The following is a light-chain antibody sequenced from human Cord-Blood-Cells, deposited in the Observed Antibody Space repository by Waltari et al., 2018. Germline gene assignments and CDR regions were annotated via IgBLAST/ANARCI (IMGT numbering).Light chain of an antibody. Sequence: DIVMTQSPDSLAVSLGERATINCKSSQSVLYSSNNKNYLAWYQHKPGQPPKLLIYWASTRESGVPDRFSGSGSGTDFTLTISSLHAEDVAVYYCQQYYSTPWTFGQGTKVEIK. CDR1: QSVLYSSNNKNY. J-gene: IGKJ1*01. CDR3: QQYYSTPWT. V-gene: IGKV4-1*01. CDR2: WAS.